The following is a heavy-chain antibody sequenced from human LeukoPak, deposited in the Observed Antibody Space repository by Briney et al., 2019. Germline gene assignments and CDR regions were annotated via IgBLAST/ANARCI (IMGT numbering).Heavy chain of an antibody. CDR2: INHSGST. D-gene: IGHD3-22*01. V-gene: IGHV4-34*01. J-gene: IGHJ4*02. CDR3: ARLTYYDSRAY. Sequence: SETLSLTCAVYGGSFSGYYWSWIRQPPGKGLEWIGEINHSGSTNYNPSLKSRVTISVDTSKNQFSLKLSSVTAADTAVYYCARLTYYDSRAYWGQGTLVTVSS. CDR1: GGSFSGYY.